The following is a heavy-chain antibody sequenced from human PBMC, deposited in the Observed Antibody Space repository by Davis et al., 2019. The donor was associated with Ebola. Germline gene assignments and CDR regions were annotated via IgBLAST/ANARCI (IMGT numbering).Heavy chain of an antibody. CDR3: ARRGAVAEWAFDY. Sequence: KVSCKGSGYTFTTSWIGWVRQMPGKGLEWMGIIYPGDSDTRYSPSFQGQVTISADKSISTAYLQWSSLKASDTAMYYCARRGAVAEWAFDYWGQGTLVTVSS. J-gene: IGHJ4*02. CDR2: IYPGDSDT. V-gene: IGHV5-51*01. D-gene: IGHD6-19*01. CDR1: GYTFTTSW.